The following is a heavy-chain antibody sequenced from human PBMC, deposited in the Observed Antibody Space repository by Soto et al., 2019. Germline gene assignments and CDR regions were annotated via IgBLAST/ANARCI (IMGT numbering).Heavy chain of an antibody. CDR2: ISPYNGNT. J-gene: IGHJ4*02. Sequence: QVQLVQSGAEVKKPGASVKVSCKTSVYTFTNYGFSWVRQAPGQGLEWMGWISPYNGNTNYAQKLQGRVTLTTDTSKSTAYMELRSLKSDDTAVYYCATQPYSGDWPEGNYFDYWGQGTLVTVSS. V-gene: IGHV1-18*01. CDR3: ATQPYSGDWPEGNYFDY. CDR1: VYTFTNYG. D-gene: IGHD6-19*01.